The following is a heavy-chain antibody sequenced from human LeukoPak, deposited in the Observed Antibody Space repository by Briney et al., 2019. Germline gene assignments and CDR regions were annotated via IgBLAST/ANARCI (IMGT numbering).Heavy chain of an antibody. CDR2: ISGSGVGT. CDR3: AKRVGALGFDC. CDR1: RFTFTSYA. Sequence: GGSLRLSCAASRFTFTSYAMSWVRQAPGKGLEWVSGISGSGVGTYYADSVRGRFTISRDNSKNTLNLEMNSLRADDTAVYYCAKRVGALGFDCWGQGALVTVSS. V-gene: IGHV3-23*01. D-gene: IGHD1-26*01. J-gene: IGHJ4*02.